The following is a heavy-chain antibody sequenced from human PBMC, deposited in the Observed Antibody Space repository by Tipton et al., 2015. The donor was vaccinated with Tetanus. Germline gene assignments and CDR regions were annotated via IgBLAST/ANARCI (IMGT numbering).Heavy chain of an antibody. CDR2: ISAYNGKT. V-gene: IGHV1-18*01. CDR3: ARVQEQRIYYYGRDV. J-gene: IGHJ6*02. Sequence: QLVQSGPEVKEPGASVKVSCKASGYNFVNFGISWVRQAPGQGLEWMGWISAYNGKTKYAQRLQGRVTMTTDRSASTAYMDLRRLRSDDTAVYYCARVQEQRIYYYGRDVWGQGTTVTVSS. CDR1: GYNFVNFG. D-gene: IGHD6-25*01.